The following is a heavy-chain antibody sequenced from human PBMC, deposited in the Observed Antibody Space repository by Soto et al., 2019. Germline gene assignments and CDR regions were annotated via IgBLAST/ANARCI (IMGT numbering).Heavy chain of an antibody. CDR2: IYYSGST. CDR3: ARGTDFWSGYYDYYYYYYMDV. J-gene: IGHJ6*03. D-gene: IGHD3-3*01. V-gene: IGHV4-59*01. CDR1: GGSISSYY. Sequence: QVQLQESGPGLVKPSETLSLTCTVSGGSISSYYWSWIRQPPGKGLEWIGYIYYSGSTNYNPSLKSRVTISVDTSKNQCSLKLSSVSAADTAVYYCARGTDFWSGYYDYYYYYYMDVWGKGTTVTVSS.